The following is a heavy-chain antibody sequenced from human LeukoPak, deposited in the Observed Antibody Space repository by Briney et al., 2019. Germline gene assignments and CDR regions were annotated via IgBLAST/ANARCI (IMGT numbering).Heavy chain of an antibody. CDR2: IRYDGSNK. Sequence: GGSLRLSCAASGFTFSSYGMHWVRQAPGKGLEWVAFIRYDGSNKYYADSVKGRFTISRDNSKNTLYLQMNSLRAEDTAVYYCAKGNSGSYLRAFDIWGQGTMVTVSS. J-gene: IGHJ3*02. V-gene: IGHV3-30*02. CDR3: AKGNSGSYLRAFDI. CDR1: GFTFSSYG. D-gene: IGHD1-26*01.